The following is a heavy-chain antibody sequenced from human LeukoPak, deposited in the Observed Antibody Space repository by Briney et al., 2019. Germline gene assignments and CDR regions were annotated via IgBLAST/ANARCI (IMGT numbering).Heavy chain of an antibody. CDR3: ARSPARGPYDFWSGYYKSETDY. V-gene: IGHV4-34*01. Sequence: SETLSFTCAVYGGSFSGYYWSWIRQPPGKGLEWVGEINHSGSTNYNPSLKSRVTISVDTSKNQFSLKLSSVTAADTAVYYCARSPARGPYDFWSGYYKSETDYWGQGTLVTVSS. D-gene: IGHD3-3*01. J-gene: IGHJ4*02. CDR1: GGSFSGYY. CDR2: INHSGST.